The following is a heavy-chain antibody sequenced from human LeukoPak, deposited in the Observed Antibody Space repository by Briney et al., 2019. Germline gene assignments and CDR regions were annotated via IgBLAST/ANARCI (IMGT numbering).Heavy chain of an antibody. V-gene: IGHV4-34*01. J-gene: IGHJ4*02. CDR1: GGSFSGYY. CDR3: ARRDIVVVPAARAVFDY. CDR2: INYSGST. Sequence: KPSETLSLTCAVYGGSFSGYYWSWIRQPPGKGLEWIGEINYSGSTNYNPPLKSRVTISVDTSKNQFSLKLSSVTAADTAVYYCARRDIVVVPAARAVFDYWGQGTLVTVSS. D-gene: IGHD2-2*01.